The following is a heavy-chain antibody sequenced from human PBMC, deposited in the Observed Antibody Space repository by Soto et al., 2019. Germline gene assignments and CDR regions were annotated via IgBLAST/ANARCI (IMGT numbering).Heavy chain of an antibody. CDR3: ARSLESWYNWNDGAFDI. Sequence: QVQLQESGPGLVKPSGTLSLTCAVSGGSISSSNWWSWVRQPPGKGLEWIGEIYHSGSTNYNPSLKSRVTISVDKSKNQFSLKLSSVTAADTAVYYCARSLESWYNWNDGAFDIWGQGTMVTVSS. CDR1: GGSISSSNW. V-gene: IGHV4-4*02. D-gene: IGHD1-20*01. J-gene: IGHJ3*02. CDR2: IYHSGST.